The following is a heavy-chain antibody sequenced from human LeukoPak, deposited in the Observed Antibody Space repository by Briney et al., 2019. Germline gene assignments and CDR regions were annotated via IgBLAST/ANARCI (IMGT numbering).Heavy chain of an antibody. CDR2: IYYSVST. D-gene: IGHD3-9*01. V-gene: IGHV4-39*01. CDR3: ARYRDILTGYDY. CDR1: GGSICSISYY. Sequence: PSETLSLTCTVSGGSICSISYYWGWIRQPPGKGLEWIGCIYYSVSTYYNPSLKTRVPISVDTSKNQFSLKLRSVTAADTAVYYCARYRDILTGYDYWGQGTLVTVSS. J-gene: IGHJ4*02.